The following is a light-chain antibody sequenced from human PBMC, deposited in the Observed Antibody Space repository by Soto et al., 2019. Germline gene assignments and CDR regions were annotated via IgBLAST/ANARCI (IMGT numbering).Light chain of an antibody. CDR1: SSDVGSYSY. CDR2: DVS. V-gene: IGLV2-11*01. J-gene: IGLJ1*01. Sequence: HSVLTQPRSVSGSPGQSVTISCTGTSSDVGSYSYVSWYQQHPGKAPELMIYDVSKRPSGVPDRFSGSKSGNTASLTISGLQAGDEADYYCCSYAGSYTYVFGTGTKVTVL. CDR3: CSYAGSYTYV.